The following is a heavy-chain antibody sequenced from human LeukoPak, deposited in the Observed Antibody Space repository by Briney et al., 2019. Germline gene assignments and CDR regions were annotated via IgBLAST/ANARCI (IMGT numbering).Heavy chain of an antibody. J-gene: IGHJ4*02. CDR2: ISGSVDSA. Sequence: PGGSLRLSCAASGFTISSYAMSWVRQAPGRGLEWVSGISGSVDSAYYADSVKGRFTISRDSSRNTLYLQMNSLRAEDTAVYYCAKVSNTSWHYFDYWGQGTLVTVSS. V-gene: IGHV3-23*01. CDR3: AKVSNTSWHYFDY. CDR1: GFTISSYA. D-gene: IGHD2-15*01.